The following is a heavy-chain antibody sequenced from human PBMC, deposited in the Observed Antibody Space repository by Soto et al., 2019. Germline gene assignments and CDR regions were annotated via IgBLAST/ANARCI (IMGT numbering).Heavy chain of an antibody. CDR2: FIPVYRTL. CDR3: ATGVIWIGYFTVDS. CDR1: GGSFGNSA. Sequence: SVKVSGKASGGSFGNSAIDWVRQTPGQGLEWLGGFIPVYRTLNYAQKFQGRVTITADESTGTAYMTLSSLASDDTAVYYCATGVIWIGYFTVDSWGQGTRVTVSS. J-gene: IGHJ4*02. V-gene: IGHV1-69*13. D-gene: IGHD3-3*01.